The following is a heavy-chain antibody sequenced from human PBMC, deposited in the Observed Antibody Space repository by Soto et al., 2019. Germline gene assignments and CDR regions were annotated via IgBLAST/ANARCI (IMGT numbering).Heavy chain of an antibody. CDR1: VFTFSSYG. CDR3: ARDSEANDAFDI. J-gene: IGHJ3*02. V-gene: IGHV3-33*01. Sequence: HPGGSLRLSCAAPVFTFSSYGMHWVRQAPGKGLEWVAVIWYDGSNKYYADSVKGRFTISRDNSKNTLYLQMNSLRAEDTAVYYCARDSEANDAFDIWGQGTMVTVSS. CDR2: IWYDGSNK.